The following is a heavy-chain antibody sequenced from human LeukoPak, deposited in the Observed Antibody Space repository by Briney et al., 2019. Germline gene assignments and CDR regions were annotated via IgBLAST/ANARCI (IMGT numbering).Heavy chain of an antibody. CDR1: GFTFNTW. D-gene: IGHD4-17*01. J-gene: IGHJ6*04. CDR2: INTDGSSI. Sequence: PGGSLRLSCAASGFTFNTWMHWVRQAPGKGLVWVSRINTDGSSITYADSVKGRFSVSRDDAKNTLYLQMYSLRAEDTAVYYCVSDSSVTRMDVWGKGTTLTVSS. CDR3: VSDSSVTRMDV. V-gene: IGHV3-74*03.